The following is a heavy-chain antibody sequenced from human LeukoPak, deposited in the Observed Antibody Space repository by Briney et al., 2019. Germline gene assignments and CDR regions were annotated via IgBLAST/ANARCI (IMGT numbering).Heavy chain of an antibody. Sequence: PSQTLSLTCTVSGGXISSGGYYWSWIRQHPGKGLELIGYIFYSGTTYYNPSLKSRVDTSLNQFSLKVISVTAADTAVYYCARYGAPFDSWGQGTLVTVSS. J-gene: IGHJ4*02. D-gene: IGHD4-17*01. CDR2: IFYSGTT. CDR1: GGXISSGGYY. CDR3: ARYGAPFDS. V-gene: IGHV4-31*03.